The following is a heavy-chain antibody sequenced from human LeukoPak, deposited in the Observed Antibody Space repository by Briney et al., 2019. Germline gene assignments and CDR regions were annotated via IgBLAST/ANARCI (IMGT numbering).Heavy chain of an antibody. D-gene: IGHD3-22*01. J-gene: IGHJ4*02. CDR2: IYYSGST. Sequence: PSETLSLTCSVSGVSIRSYDWSWIRQPPGKGLEWIGYIYYSGSTNYNPSLKSRATISVDTYKNQLYLRMRSVTAADTAVYYCARVTGYIVEDYFDYWGKGTMVTVSS. V-gene: IGHV4-59*01. CDR1: GVSIRSYD. CDR3: ARVTGYIVEDYFDY.